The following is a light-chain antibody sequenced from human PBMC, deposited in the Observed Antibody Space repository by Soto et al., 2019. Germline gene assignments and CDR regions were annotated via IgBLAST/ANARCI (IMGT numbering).Light chain of an antibody. V-gene: IGKV1-5*03. CDR2: KAS. Sequence: DIQMTQSPSTLSASVGDRVTITCRASQSISSWLAWYQQKPGKAPKLLIYKASSLESGVPSRFSGSGSGTEFTLNISSLQPDDFATYYCQQYTSYSPETFGQGTKVEIK. CDR3: QQYTSYSPET. J-gene: IGKJ1*01. CDR1: QSISSW.